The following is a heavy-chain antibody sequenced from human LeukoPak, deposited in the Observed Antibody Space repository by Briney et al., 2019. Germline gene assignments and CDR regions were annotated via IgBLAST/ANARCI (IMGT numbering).Heavy chain of an antibody. D-gene: IGHD3-3*01. CDR1: GYTFTSYY. J-gene: IGHJ6*02. CDR3: AVLRFLEWYDNYGMDV. CDR2: INPSGGST. V-gene: IGHV1-46*01. Sequence: ASVKVSCKASGYTFTSYYMHWVRQAPGQGLERMGIINPSGGSTSYAQKFQGRVTMTRDTSTSTVHMELSSLRSEDTAVYYCAVLRFLEWYDNYGMDVWGQGTTVTVSS.